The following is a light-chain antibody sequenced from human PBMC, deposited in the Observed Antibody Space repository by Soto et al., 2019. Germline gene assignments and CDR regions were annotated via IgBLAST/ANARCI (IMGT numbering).Light chain of an antibody. CDR3: QHRRVWPVS. V-gene: IGKV3-11*01. CDR2: DAF. J-gene: IGKJ5*01. CDR1: QSVSSY. Sequence: EIVLTQSPATQSVSPGERATLACRASQSVSSYLAWYQQKPGQAPRLLIYDAFTRATGIPARFSGSGSGTDFTLPITSLEPEDFAVYYCQHRRVWPVSFGQGPRLEIK.